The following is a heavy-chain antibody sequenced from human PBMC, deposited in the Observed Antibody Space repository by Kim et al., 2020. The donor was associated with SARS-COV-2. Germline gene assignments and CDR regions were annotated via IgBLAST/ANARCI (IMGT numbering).Heavy chain of an antibody. CDR3: ARDNHYIAAASGGDAFDI. CDR2: INPNSGGT. CDR1: GYTFTGYY. Sequence: ASVKVSCKASGYTFTGYYMHWVRQAPGQGLEWMGWINPNSGGTNYAQKFQGRVTMTRDTSISTAYMELSRLRSDDTAVYYCARDNHYIAAASGGDAFDIWGQGTMVTVSS. V-gene: IGHV1-2*02. J-gene: IGHJ3*02. D-gene: IGHD6-13*01.